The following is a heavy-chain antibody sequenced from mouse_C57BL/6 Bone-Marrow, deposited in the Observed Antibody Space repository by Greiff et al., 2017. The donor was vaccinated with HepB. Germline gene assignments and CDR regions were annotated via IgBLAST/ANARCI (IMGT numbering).Heavy chain of an antibody. D-gene: IGHD2-1*01. V-gene: IGHV5-12*01. J-gene: IGHJ2*01. CDR3: ARREDYGNFFDY. Sequence: EVKLMESGGGLVQPGGSLKLSCAASGFTFSDYYMYWVRQTPEKRLEWVAYISNGGGSTYYPDTVKGRFTISRDNAKNTLYLQMSRLKSEDTAMYYCARREDYGNFFDYWGQGTTLTVSS. CDR2: ISNGGGST. CDR1: GFTFSDYY.